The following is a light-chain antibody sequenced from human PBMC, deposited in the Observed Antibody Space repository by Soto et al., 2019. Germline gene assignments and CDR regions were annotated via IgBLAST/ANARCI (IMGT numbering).Light chain of an antibody. CDR1: QGISSY. Sequence: DIQLTQSPSFLSASVGDRVTITCRASQGISSYLAWYQQKPGKAPKLLIYAASSLQSGVPSRFRGSGSGTEFTLTISSLQPEDIATYYCQQYNSYPLTFGGGTKVEVK. V-gene: IGKV1-9*01. J-gene: IGKJ4*01. CDR2: AAS. CDR3: QQYNSYPLT.